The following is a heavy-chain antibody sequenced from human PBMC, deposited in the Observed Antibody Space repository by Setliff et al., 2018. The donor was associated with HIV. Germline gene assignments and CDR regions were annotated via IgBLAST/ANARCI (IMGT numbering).Heavy chain of an antibody. V-gene: IGHV4-59*01. CDR2: MFYSGST. D-gene: IGHD2-2*01. CDR1: GGSISSYY. Sequence: SETLSLTSTVAGGSISSYYWNWIRQPPGKGLEWIGNMFYSGSTNYNPSLKSRVTMSVDTSNNQFSLKLSSVTAADTAVYHCARSYCSSTSCSSYFDYWGQGTLVTVSS. CDR3: ARSYCSSTSCSSYFDY. J-gene: IGHJ4*02.